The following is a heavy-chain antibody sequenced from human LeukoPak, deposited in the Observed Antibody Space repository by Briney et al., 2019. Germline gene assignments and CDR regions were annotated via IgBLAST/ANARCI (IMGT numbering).Heavy chain of an antibody. J-gene: IGHJ4*02. CDR1: GYTFTSYG. Sequence: ASVKVSCKASGYTFTSYGISWVRQAPGQGLEWMGWISAYNGNTDYAQKLQGIVTMTTDTSTSTAYMELRSLRSDDTAVYYCARDRQQWLESPFDYWGQGTLVTVSS. D-gene: IGHD6-19*01. CDR3: ARDRQQWLESPFDY. CDR2: ISAYNGNT. V-gene: IGHV1-18*04.